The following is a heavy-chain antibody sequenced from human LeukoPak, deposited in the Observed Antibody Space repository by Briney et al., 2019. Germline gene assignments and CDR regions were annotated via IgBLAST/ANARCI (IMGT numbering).Heavy chain of an antibody. V-gene: IGHV3-23*01. CDR1: GFTFCSYA. J-gene: IGHJ4*02. CDR3: ARVWWNYYDFDY. Sequence: GGSLRLSCAASGFTFCSYAMSWVRQAPGKGLEWVSAISGSGGSTYSADSVKGRFTISRDNSKNTLSLQMNSLRVEDTAVYYCARVWWNYYDFDYWGQGALVTVSS. CDR2: ISGSGGST. D-gene: IGHD3-22*01.